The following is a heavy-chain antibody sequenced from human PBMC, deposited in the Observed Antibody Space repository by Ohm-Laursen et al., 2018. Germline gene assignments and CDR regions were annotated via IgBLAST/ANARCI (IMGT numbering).Heavy chain of an antibody. Sequence: SLRLSCAASGFTFSNYEMNWVRQAPGKGLEWVSYISSSGTNIHYADSVKGRFTISRDNAKNSLYLQMNSLRAEDTAVYYCARTRVGLSLDYWGQGTLVTVSS. CDR3: ARTRVGLSLDY. V-gene: IGHV3-48*03. CDR1: GFTFSNYE. CDR2: ISSSGTNI. J-gene: IGHJ4*02. D-gene: IGHD1-26*01.